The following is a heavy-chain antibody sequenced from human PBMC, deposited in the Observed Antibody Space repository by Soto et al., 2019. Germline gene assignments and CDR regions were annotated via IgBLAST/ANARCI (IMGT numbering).Heavy chain of an antibody. CDR1: GFTFSSYA. D-gene: IGHD4-4*01. V-gene: IGHV3-30-3*01. CDR3: ARDLHYSNYGPFDY. Sequence: GGSLRLSCASSGFTFSSYAMRLVRQAPGKGLEWVAVISYDGSNKYYADSVKGRFTISRDNSKNTLYLQMNSLRAEDTAVYYCARDLHYSNYGPFDYWGQGTLVTVSS. CDR2: ISYDGSNK. J-gene: IGHJ4*02.